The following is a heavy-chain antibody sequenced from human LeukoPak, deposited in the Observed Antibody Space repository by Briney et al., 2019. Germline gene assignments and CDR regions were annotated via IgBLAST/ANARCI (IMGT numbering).Heavy chain of an antibody. CDR3: ARHVSVAVTNFFDY. D-gene: IGHD6-19*01. CDR1: GGSISSRNYY. J-gene: IGHJ4*02. Sequence: PSETLSLTCTVSGGSISSRNYYWGWIRQPPGKGLEWIEGVYYTGTTYSNPSLKSRVTISVDTSKNQFSLRLSSVTAADTAVYYCARHVSVAVTNFFDYWGQGTLVTVSS. V-gene: IGHV4-39*01. CDR2: VYYTGTT.